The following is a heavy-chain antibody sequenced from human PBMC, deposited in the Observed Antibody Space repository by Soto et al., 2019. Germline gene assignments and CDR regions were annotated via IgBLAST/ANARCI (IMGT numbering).Heavy chain of an antibody. D-gene: IGHD6-19*01. V-gene: IGHV3-73*02. CDR3: TRRQFYYFGLDV. CDR1: GFSFSGSA. Sequence: QLVESGGALVQPGESLKLSCAASGFSFSGSAIQWVRQAPGKGLEWVGRIRTDANTYATAYAASVTGRFTISRDDSRNTAYLQMNSLKTEDTAVYFCTRRQFYYFGLDVWGQGTTVIVCS. CDR2: IRTDANTYAT. J-gene: IGHJ6*02.